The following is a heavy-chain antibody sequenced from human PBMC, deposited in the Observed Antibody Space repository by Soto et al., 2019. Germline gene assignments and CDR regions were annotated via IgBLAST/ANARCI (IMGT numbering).Heavy chain of an antibody. J-gene: IGHJ6*02. CDR1: GFTFSDYG. CDR2: IWFDGSNE. Sequence: PGGSLRLSCAAPGFTFSDYGMHWVRQAPGEGLQWVAVIWFDGSNEHYADSVKGRFTISRDNSKNTLYLQMYSLRAGDTAVYYCARGSLYCSSTSCSYGMDVWGQGTTVTVSS. D-gene: IGHD2-15*01. V-gene: IGHV3-33*01. CDR3: ARGSLYCSSTSCSYGMDV.